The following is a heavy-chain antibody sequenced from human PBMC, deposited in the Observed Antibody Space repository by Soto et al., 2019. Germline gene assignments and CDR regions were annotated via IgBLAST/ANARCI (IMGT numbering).Heavy chain of an antibody. CDR2: VNPSGGSA. Sequence: QVQLVQSGAELKKPGASVKVSCKTSGYIFTAYSMHWVRQAPGQGLEWMGVVNPSGGSAHYAQRLEVRVTLTMVTYTSTFYIELSSQRSEDTAVYYWAREENCRGDTCYSEDFHHWGQGTRVTDSS. CDR1: GYIFTAYS. D-gene: IGHD2-21*01. J-gene: IGHJ1*01. V-gene: IGHV1-46*01. CDR3: AREENCRGDTCYSEDFHH.